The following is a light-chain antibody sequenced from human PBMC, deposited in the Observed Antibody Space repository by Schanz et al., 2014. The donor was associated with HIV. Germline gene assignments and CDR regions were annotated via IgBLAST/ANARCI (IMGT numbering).Light chain of an antibody. V-gene: IGLV2-14*02. Sequence: QSVLTQPASVSGSPGQSITISCTGTSSDVGSYNLVSWYQQHPGKAPKLMIYEVNKRPSGVPDRFSGSKSGNTASLTVSGLQAEDEADYYCSSYTTSSTLVFGGGTKLTVL. CDR3: SSYTTSSTLV. J-gene: IGLJ2*01. CDR1: SSDVGSYNL. CDR2: EVN.